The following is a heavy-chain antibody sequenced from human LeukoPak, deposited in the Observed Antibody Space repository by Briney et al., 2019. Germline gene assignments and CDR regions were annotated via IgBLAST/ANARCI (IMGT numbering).Heavy chain of an antibody. CDR3: AILSGGEEAY. D-gene: IGHD2-21*01. V-gene: IGHV4-38-2*01. CDR2: IYHSGST. J-gene: IGHJ4*02. CDR1: GYSISSGYY. Sequence: SETLSLTCAVSGYSISSGYYWGWIRQPPGKGLEWIGSIYHSGSTYYNPSLKSRVTISVDTSKNQFSLKLSSVTPADTAMYYCAILSGGEEAYWGQGILVTVSS.